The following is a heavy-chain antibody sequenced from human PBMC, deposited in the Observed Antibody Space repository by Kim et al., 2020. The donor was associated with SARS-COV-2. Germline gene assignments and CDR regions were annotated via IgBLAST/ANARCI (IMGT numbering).Heavy chain of an antibody. CDR1: TYSFTSYG. Sequence: ASVKVSCKTSTYSFTSYGIAWVRQAPGQRPEWMGWINTHNDDTDYAQKFQDRVTLSTDASTYTAYMELTNLRSDDTAIYYCARAPGSGFYFDFWGQGTLVTFS. D-gene: IGHD6-19*01. V-gene: IGHV1-18*01. CDR3: ARAPGSGFYFDF. CDR2: INTHNDDT. J-gene: IGHJ4*02.